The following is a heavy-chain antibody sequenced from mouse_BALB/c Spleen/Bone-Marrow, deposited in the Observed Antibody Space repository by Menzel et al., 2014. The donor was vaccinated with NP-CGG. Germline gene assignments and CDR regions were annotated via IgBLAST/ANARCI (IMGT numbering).Heavy chain of an antibody. CDR3: ARDGDYDEGYAMDY. D-gene: IGHD2-4*01. Sequence: QVQLQHSGAELVRPGTSVKVSCKASGYAFTNYLIEWVKQRPGQGLEWIGVINPGSGGTNYNEKFKGKATLTADKSSSTAYMQLSSLTSDDSAVYFCARDGDYDEGYAMDYWGQGTSVTVSS. J-gene: IGHJ4*01. CDR2: INPGSGGT. CDR1: GYAFTNYL. V-gene: IGHV1-54*01.